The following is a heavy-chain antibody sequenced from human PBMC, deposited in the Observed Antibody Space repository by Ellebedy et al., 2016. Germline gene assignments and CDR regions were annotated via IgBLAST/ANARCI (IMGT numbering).Heavy chain of an antibody. Sequence: GGSLRLSXAASGFTFSSYGMHWVRQAPGKGLEWVAIIFNDASQKYYIDSVKGRFTVSRDNSRNTLYLQMNNLRAEDTAVYYCVRDFRLGQWELSYYFDYWGQGALVTVSS. J-gene: IGHJ4*02. CDR2: IFNDASQK. V-gene: IGHV3-33*08. D-gene: IGHD1-26*01. CDR3: VRDFRLGQWELSYYFDY. CDR1: GFTFSSYG.